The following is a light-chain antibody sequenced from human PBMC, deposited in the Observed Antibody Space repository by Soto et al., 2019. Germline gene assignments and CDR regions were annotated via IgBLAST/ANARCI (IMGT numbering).Light chain of an antibody. V-gene: IGKV1-5*01. J-gene: IGKJ5*01. CDR1: QTISSW. CDR2: DAS. Sequence: DIQMTQSPSTLSGSVGDRVTITCRASQTISSWLAWYQQKPGKAPKLLIYDASSLESGVPSRFSGSESGTEFTLTISSLQPDDFATYYCQQYNSYPITFGQGTRLEIK. CDR3: QQYNSYPIT.